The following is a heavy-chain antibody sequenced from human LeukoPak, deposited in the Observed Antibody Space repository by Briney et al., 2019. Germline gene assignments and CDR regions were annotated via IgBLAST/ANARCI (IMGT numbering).Heavy chain of an antibody. CDR2: IRYDGSNK. CDR3: ARDRSSGYVDQPSYYMDV. V-gene: IGHV3-30*02. Sequence: GGSLRLSCAAPGFTFSSYGMHWVRQAPGKGLEWVAFIRYDGSNKYYADSVKGRFTISRDNSKNTLYLQIASLRAEDTAVYFCARDRSSGYVDQPSYYMDVWGKGTTVTISS. CDR1: GFTFSSYG. J-gene: IGHJ6*03. D-gene: IGHD5-12*01.